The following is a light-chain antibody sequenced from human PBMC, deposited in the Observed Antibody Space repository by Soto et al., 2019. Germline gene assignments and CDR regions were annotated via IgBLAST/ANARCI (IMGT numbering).Light chain of an antibody. CDR1: QSVSSD. J-gene: IGKJ2*01. CDR2: GAS. CDR3: HQDNNWPPYT. V-gene: IGKV3-15*01. Sequence: EIVMTQSPDTLSVSPGERVTLSCRASQSVSSDLAWYQQNPGQAPRLLIYGASTRATDIAARFSGSGSGTEFTLTISSLQSEDFAVYYCHQDNNWPPYTFGQGTKLEIK.